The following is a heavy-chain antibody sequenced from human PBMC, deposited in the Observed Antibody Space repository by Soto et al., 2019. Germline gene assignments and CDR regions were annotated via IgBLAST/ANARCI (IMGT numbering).Heavy chain of an antibody. CDR3: AREDDGGDRDYYGLDV. J-gene: IGHJ6*02. CDR2: IYYSGSI. D-gene: IGHD2-21*02. V-gene: IGHV4-59*12. CDR1: GGSFSSYY. Sequence: SETLSLTCTVSGGSFSSYYWSWIRQPPGKGLEWIGYIYYSGSINYNPSFKSRVTISVDTSKNQFSLQLSSVTAADTAVYFCAREDDGGDRDYYGLDVWGQGTTVTVSS.